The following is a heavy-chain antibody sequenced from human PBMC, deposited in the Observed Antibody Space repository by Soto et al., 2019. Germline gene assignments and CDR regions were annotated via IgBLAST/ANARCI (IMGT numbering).Heavy chain of an antibody. J-gene: IGHJ5*02. D-gene: IGHD2-2*01. CDR1: GYTFTRYG. CDR3: ARYCSSTSCYATWFDP. CDR2: ISAYNGNT. V-gene: IGHV1-18*01. Sequence: GASVKVSCKASGYTFTRYGISWVRQAHGPGLEWMGWISAYNGNTNYAQKLQGRVTMTTDTSTSTAYMELRSLRSDDTAVYYCARYCSSTSCYATWFDPWGQGTLVTVSS.